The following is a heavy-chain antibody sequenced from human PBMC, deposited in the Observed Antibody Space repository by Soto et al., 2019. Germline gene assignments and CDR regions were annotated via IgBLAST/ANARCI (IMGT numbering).Heavy chain of an antibody. J-gene: IGHJ4*02. V-gene: IGHV4-34*01. CDR3: ARGLPHDYGDYPYFDY. CDR1: GGSFSGYY. CDR2: INHSGST. D-gene: IGHD4-17*01. Sequence: RSLTCAVYGGSFSGYYWSWIRQPPGKGLEWIGEINHSGSTNYNPSLKSRVTISVDTSKNQFSLKLSSVTAADTAVYYCARGLPHDYGDYPYFDYWGQGTLVTVSS.